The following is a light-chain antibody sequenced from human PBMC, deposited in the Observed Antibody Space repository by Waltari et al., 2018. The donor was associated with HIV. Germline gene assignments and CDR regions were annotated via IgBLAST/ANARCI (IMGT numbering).Light chain of an antibody. V-gene: IGLV6-57*03. J-gene: IGLJ3*02. CDR1: RGSIASNY. Sequence: NFMLTQPHSVSESPGKTVTISCTRSRGSIASNYVQWYQHRPGSAPTPVLYEDNQRPSGVPDRFSGSIDSSSSSASLTICGLKTEDEADYYSQSYDSSNPKVFGGGTKLTVL. CDR3: QSYDSSNPKV. CDR2: EDN.